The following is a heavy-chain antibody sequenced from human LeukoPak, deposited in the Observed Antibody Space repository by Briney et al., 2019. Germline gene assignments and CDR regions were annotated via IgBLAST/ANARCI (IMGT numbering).Heavy chain of an antibody. CDR2: ISYDGRNK. V-gene: IGHV3-30*03. D-gene: IGHD3-3*01. CDR3: ARGNYDFWSGYWDY. J-gene: IGHJ4*02. Sequence: GSLRLSCAASGFTFSSYVIHWVRQAPGKGLEWVAVISYDGRNKYYADSVKGRFTISRDNSKNTLYLQMHSLRAEDTAVYYCARGNYDFWSGYWDYWGQGTLVTVSS. CDR1: GFTFSSYV.